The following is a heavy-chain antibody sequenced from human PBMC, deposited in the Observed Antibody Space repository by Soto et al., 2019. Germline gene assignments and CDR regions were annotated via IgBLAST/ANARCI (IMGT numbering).Heavy chain of an antibody. CDR2: IIPIFGTA. D-gene: IGHD3-22*01. J-gene: IGHJ1*01. CDR3: ARSYYYDSSGYHEYFQH. CDR1: GGTFSSYA. Sequence: QVQLVQSGAEVKKPGPSVKVSCKASGGTFSSYAISWVRQAPGQGLEWMGGIIPIFGTANYAQKFQGRVTITADESTSTAYMELSSLRSEDTAVYYCARSYYYDSSGYHEYFQHWGQGTLVTVSS. V-gene: IGHV1-69*01.